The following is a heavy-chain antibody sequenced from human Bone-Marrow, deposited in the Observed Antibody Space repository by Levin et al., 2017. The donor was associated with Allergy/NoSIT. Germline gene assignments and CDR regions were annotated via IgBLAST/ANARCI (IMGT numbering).Heavy chain of an antibody. D-gene: IGHD6-13*01. Sequence: GGSLRLSCAASGFTFSDYYMSWIRQAPGKGLEWVSYISSSGSTIYYADSVKGRFTISRDNAKNSLYLQMNSLRAEDTAVYYCARGSARYSSSWSIDWGQGTLVTVSS. CDR2: ISSSGSTI. CDR1: GFTFSDYY. V-gene: IGHV3-11*01. J-gene: IGHJ4*02. CDR3: ARGSARYSSSWSID.